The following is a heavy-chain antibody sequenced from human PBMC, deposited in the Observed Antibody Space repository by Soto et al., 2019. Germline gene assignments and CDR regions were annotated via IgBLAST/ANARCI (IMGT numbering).Heavy chain of an antibody. CDR3: ARDSREFSSSGGLHV. V-gene: IGHV4-61*01. D-gene: IGHD3-10*01. CDR1: GGSVNSDSYY. J-gene: IGHJ6*02. Sequence: QVQLQESGPGLVKPSEALSLTCTVSGGSVNSDSYYWTWIRQPPGKRLEWIGSLYYSGSTNYNPSLKSRVTISVDTSKNQFSLKLSSVTAADTAVYFCARDSREFSSSGGLHVWGQGTTVTVSS. CDR2: LYYSGST.